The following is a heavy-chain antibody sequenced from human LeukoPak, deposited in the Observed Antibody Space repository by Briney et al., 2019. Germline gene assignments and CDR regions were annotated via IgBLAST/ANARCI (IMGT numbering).Heavy chain of an antibody. CDR3: ARTNYYDSSGYQGAGTYYYGMDV. CDR1: GGTFSSYA. D-gene: IGHD3-22*01. Sequence: ASVKVSCKASGGTFSSYAISWVRQAPGQGLEWMGRIIPILGIANYAQKFQGRVTITADKSTSTAYMELSSLRSEDTAVYYCARTNYYDSSGYQGAGTYYYGMDVWGQGTTVTVSS. CDR2: IIPILGIA. J-gene: IGHJ6*02. V-gene: IGHV1-69*04.